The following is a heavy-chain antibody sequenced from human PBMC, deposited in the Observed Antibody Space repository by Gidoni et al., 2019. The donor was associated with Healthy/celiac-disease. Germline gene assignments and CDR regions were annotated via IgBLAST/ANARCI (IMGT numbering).Heavy chain of an antibody. CDR3: ARLAVARYNWFDP. Sequence: QLQLQESGSGLVRPSQTLSLTCAVSGCSISSGGYSWRWIRQPPGKGLDWIRYIYHNRNTYYNPSLKSRVTISVDRSKNQFSLKLSSVTAADTAVYYCARLAVARYNWFDPWGQGTLVTVSS. D-gene: IGHD6-19*01. V-gene: IGHV4-30-2*01. J-gene: IGHJ5*02. CDR2: IYHNRNT. CDR1: GCSISSGGYS.